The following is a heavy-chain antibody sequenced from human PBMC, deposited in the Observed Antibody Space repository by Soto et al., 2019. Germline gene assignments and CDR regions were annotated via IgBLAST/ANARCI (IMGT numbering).Heavy chain of an antibody. Sequence: GSLRLSCAASGFTFSAYAMHWVRQAPGNGLEWVAMISHDGRNNYYADSLKGRCTISRDNSNNTLYLQIDRLRPEHTAVYYCARAISSDFGSGFNTIVAHPGLGHWGQGLLVTVSS. J-gene: IGHJ4*02. CDR2: ISHDGRNN. V-gene: IGHV3-30*03. D-gene: IGHD3-3*01. CDR1: GFTFSAYA. CDR3: ARAISSDFGSGFNTIVAHPGLGH.